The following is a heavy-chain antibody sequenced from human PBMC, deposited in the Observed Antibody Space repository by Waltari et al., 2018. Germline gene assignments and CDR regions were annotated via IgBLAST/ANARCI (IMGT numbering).Heavy chain of an antibody. Sequence: EVQLVESGGGLIQPGGSLRLSCAASGFTVSSNYMSWVRQAPGKGLGLVAVFYTGGSTYYADSVKGRFTISRDNAKNTRYLQMNSLGAEDTAVYYCARGDGVRGVIFDYWGQGTLVTVSS. V-gene: IGHV3-53*01. CDR3: ARGDGVRGVIFDY. CDR2: FYTGGST. J-gene: IGHJ4*02. D-gene: IGHD3-10*01. CDR1: GFTVSSNY.